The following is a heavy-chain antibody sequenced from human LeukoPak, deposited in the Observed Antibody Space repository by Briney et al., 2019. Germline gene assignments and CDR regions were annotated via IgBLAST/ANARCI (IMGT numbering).Heavy chain of an antibody. D-gene: IGHD2-15*01. V-gene: IGHV4-4*02. CDR2: IYHSGST. CDR3: ARRVLSPAIVVVVAASWFDP. CDR1: GGSISSSNW. Sequence: SETLFLTRAVSGGSISSSNWWSWVRQPPGKGLEWIGEIYHSGSTNYNPSLKSRVTISVDKSKNQFSLKLSSVTAADTAVYYCARRVLSPAIVVVVAASWFDPWGQGTLVTVSS. J-gene: IGHJ5*02.